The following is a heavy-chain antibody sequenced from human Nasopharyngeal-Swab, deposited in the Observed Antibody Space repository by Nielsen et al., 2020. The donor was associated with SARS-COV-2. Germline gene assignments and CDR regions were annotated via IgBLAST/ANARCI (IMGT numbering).Heavy chain of an antibody. V-gene: IGHV3-33*01. D-gene: IGHD3-10*01. J-gene: IGHJ6*02. CDR3: ARVAPLAGRRGEEDYGRDV. CDR2: IWYDGSNK. Sequence: VRQAPGKGLEWVAVIWYDGSNKYYADSVKGRFTISRDNSKNTLYLQMNSLRAEDTAVYYCARVAPLAGRRGEEDYGRDVGGQGTTGTVSS.